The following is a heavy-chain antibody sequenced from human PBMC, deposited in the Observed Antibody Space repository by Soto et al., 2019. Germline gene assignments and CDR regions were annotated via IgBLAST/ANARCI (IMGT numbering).Heavy chain of an antibody. Sequence: ASVKVSCKASGYTLTSYYMHWVRQAPGQGLEWMGIINPTDESPDYAQKFRGRVTITRDTSTSTVYMELRSLRSEDTAVYFCARGVNLGNDLWGQGTMVTVS. CDR1: GYTLTSYY. CDR3: ARGVNLGNDL. D-gene: IGHD1-1*01. V-gene: IGHV1-46*01. J-gene: IGHJ4*02. CDR2: INPTDESP.